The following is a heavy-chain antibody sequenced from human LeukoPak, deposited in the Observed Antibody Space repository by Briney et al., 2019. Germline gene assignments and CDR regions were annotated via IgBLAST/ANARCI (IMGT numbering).Heavy chain of an antibody. D-gene: IGHD1-26*01. CDR2: IRYDGSNK. Sequence: GGSLRLSFAASGFTFSSYGMHWVRQAPGKGLEWVAFIRYDGSNKYYADSVKGRFTISRDNSKNTLYLQMNSLRVEDTAVYYCARVGEGAAKDWGQGTLVTVSS. CDR3: ARVGEGAAKD. J-gene: IGHJ4*02. CDR1: GFTFSSYG. V-gene: IGHV3-30*02.